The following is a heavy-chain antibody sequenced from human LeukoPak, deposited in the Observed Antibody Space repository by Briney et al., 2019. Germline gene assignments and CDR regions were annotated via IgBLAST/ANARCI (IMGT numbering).Heavy chain of an antibody. J-gene: IGHJ4*02. CDR1: GASISSSSYS. D-gene: IGHD1-26*01. V-gene: IGHV4-39*07. Sequence: PSETLSLTCTVSGASISSSSYSWGWVRQPPGKGLEWIGSIFYSGRTDYTPSLKSRVAMSVDTSKNQFSLRLSSVTAADTAVYYCARDRAPRGSYEIYYFDYWGQGTPVTVSS. CDR3: ARDRAPRGSYEIYYFDY. CDR2: IFYSGRT.